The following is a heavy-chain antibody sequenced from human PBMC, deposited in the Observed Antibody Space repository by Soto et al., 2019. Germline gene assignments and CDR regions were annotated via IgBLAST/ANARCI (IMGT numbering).Heavy chain of an antibody. D-gene: IGHD3-22*01. J-gene: IGHJ6*02. CDR3: AKDSYYYDSSGYYYEASYYGMDV. CDR1: GFTFTSYA. Sequence: PGGSLRLSCAASGFTFTSYAMSCVRQAPGKGLEWVSAISGSGGSTYYADSVKGRFTISRDNSKNTLYLQMNSLRAEDTAVYYCAKDSYYYDSSGYYYEASYYGMDVWGQGTTVTVSS. V-gene: IGHV3-23*01. CDR2: ISGSGGST.